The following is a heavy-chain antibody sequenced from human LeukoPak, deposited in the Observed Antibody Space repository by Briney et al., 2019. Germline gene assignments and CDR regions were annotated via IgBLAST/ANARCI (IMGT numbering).Heavy chain of an antibody. J-gene: IGHJ4*02. Sequence: SETLSLTCTVSGGSISSSNCYWGWIRQSPGKGLEWMGTIYYSGSTYYNPSLKSRVTISVDTSKNQFSLKLSSVTAADTAVYYCARDAPEMATIRYYFDYWGQGTLVTVSS. CDR2: IYYSGST. CDR1: GGSISSSNCY. D-gene: IGHD5-24*01. V-gene: IGHV4-39*07. CDR3: ARDAPEMATIRYYFDY.